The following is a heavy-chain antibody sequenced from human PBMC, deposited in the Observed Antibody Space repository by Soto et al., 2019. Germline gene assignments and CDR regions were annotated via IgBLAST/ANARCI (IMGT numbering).Heavy chain of an antibody. V-gene: IGHV1-18*01. CDR3: ARAPGVVPATIYYYGMDV. CDR2: ISAHNGKT. D-gene: IGHD2-15*01. CDR1: GYTFTSYG. J-gene: IGHJ6*02. Sequence: ASVKVSCKASGYTFTSYGISWVRQAPGQGLEWVGWISAHNGKTNYVQKLQGRVTITTDTSTSTAYMELRSLRSDDTAVYYCARAPGVVPATIYYYGMDVWGLGTTVTVSS.